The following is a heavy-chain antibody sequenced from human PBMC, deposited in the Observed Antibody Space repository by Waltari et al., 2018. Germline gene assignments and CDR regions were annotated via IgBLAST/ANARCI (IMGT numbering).Heavy chain of an antibody. CDR1: EFAFISYA. Sequence: QVQLVESGGGVVQPGRCLRLSGAASEFAFISYAMHWVRQAPGKRLVWVEVISTNRRNTYYVDAVNSRFTIITDNSKKMLSLQKNNLRADDTAVDDCARDYCDRNKCHGMDVWGQGTTVTV. V-gene: IGHV3-30*04. CDR2: ISTNRRNT. D-gene: IGHD1-26*01. CDR3: ARDYCDRNKCHGMDV. J-gene: IGHJ6*02.